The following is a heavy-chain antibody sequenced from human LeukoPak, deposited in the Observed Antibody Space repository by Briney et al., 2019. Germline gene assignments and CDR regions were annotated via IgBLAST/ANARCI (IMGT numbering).Heavy chain of an antibody. CDR1: GGSISSSSYY. D-gene: IGHD2-15*01. CDR3: ARDPVRSGFDY. CDR2: IYYSGST. J-gene: IGHJ4*02. Sequence: PSETLSLTCTVSGGSISSSSYYWGWIRQHPGKGLEWIGYIYYSGSTYYNPSLKSRVTISVDTSKNQFSLKLSSVTAADTAVYYCARDPVRSGFDYWGQGTLVTVSS. V-gene: IGHV4-31*03.